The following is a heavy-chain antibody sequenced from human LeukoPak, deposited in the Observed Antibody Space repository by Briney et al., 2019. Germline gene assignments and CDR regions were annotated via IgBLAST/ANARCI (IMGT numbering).Heavy chain of an antibody. CDR1: GFTFSSYA. V-gene: IGHV3-23*01. CDR2: ISGSGGST. J-gene: IGHJ6*03. Sequence: PGGSLRLSCAASGFTFSSYAMSWVRQAPGKGLEWVSAISGSGGSTYYADSVKGRFTISRDNSKNTLYLQMNSLRAEDTAVYYCARNRVAVTGQRFYMDVWGKGATVTVSS. D-gene: IGHD6-19*01. CDR3: ARNRVAVTGQRFYMDV.